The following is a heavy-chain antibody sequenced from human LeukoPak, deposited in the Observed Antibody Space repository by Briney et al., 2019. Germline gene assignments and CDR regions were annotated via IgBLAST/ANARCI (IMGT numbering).Heavy chain of an antibody. CDR3: ARVRATFSPHFDN. CDR1: GFIFSSYW. D-gene: IGHD5-12*01. V-gene: IGHV3-74*01. Sequence: GRSLRLSCEASGFIFSSYWMHWVRQAPGKGLMWVSRINSDGSITNYADSVKGRFTISRDNAKNTLYLQMNSLRAEDTAVYYCARVRATFSPHFDNWGQGTLVTVSS. J-gene: IGHJ4*02. CDR2: INSDGSIT.